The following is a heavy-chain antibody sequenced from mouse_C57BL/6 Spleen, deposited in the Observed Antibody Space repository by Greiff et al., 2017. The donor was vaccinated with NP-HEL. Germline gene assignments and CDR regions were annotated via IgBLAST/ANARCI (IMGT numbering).Heavy chain of an antibody. CDR2: IDPSDSYT. J-gene: IGHJ4*01. D-gene: IGHD3-2*02. V-gene: IGHV1-59*01. CDR3: ARSQLRLKPYAMDY. Sequence: VKLQQPGAELVRPGTSVKLSCKASGYTFTSYWMHWVKQRPGQGLEWIGVIDPSDSYTNYNQKFKGKATLTVDTSSSTAYMQLSSLTSEDSAVYYCARSQLRLKPYAMDYWGQGTSVTVSS. CDR1: GYTFTSYW.